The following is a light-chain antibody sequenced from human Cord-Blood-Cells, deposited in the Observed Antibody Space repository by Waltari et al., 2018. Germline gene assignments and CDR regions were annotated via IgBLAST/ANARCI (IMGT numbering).Light chain of an antibody. J-gene: IGLJ2*01. Sequence: QSALTQPPSASGAPGQSVTISCTGTSSDVGGYTSVSWYQQHPGKATKLMIYEVSKRPSGVPDRISGSKSGNTASLTVSGLQAEDEADYYCSSYAGSNNVVFGGGTKLTVL. CDR3: SSYAGSNNVV. CDR2: EVS. CDR1: SSDVGGYTS. V-gene: IGLV2-8*01.